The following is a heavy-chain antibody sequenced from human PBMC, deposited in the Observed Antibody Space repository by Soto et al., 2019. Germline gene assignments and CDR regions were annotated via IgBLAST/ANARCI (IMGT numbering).Heavy chain of an antibody. CDR2: VSANNGHT. V-gene: IGHV1-18*01. Sequence: GASVKVSCKASGFTFSNYGLNWVRQAPGQGLEWMGWVSANNGHTNYAQNLQGRVSMTTDTSTSTAYMELRGLTFDDTAVYYCARDIESVTAKHFFYYYAMDVWDQGTTVTVSS. CDR1: GFTFSNYG. J-gene: IGHJ6*02. CDR3: ARDIESVTAKHFFYYYAMDV. D-gene: IGHD2-8*01.